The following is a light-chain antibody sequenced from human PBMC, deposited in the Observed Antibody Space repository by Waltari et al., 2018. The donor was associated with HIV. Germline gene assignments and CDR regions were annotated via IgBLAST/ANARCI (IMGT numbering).Light chain of an antibody. CDR1: SSDLRDYNS. J-gene: IGLJ3*02. Sequence: GSPGQSITISCAGTSSDLRDYNSVSWYQHHPGKVPKVIIYEVSNRPAGVSSRFSGSISANTASLTISGLQPEDEADYFCASYISSASPEFGGGTKVTVL. CDR3: ASYISSASPE. CDR2: EVS. V-gene: IGLV2-14*01.